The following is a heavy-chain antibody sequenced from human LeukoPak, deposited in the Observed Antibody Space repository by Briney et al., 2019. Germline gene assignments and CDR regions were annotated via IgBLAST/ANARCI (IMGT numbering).Heavy chain of an antibody. CDR1: GYSFTSYW. D-gene: IGHD6-13*01. J-gene: IGHJ6*02. Sequence: GESLKISCNGSGYSFTSYWIGWVRQMPGKGLEWMGIIYPGDSDTRYSPSFQGQVTISADKSISTAYLQWSSLKASDTAMYYCARQRSRTSYYYGMDVWGQGTTVTVSS. V-gene: IGHV5-51*01. CDR2: IYPGDSDT. CDR3: ARQRSRTSYYYGMDV.